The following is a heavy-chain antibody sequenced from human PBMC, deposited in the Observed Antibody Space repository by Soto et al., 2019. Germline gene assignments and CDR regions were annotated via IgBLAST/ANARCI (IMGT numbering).Heavy chain of an antibody. J-gene: IGHJ4*02. Sequence: LRLSCAASGFTFSIYCMHWVRQAPGKGLEWVAVIWYDGSNKYYADSVKGRFTISRDNSKNTLYLQMNSLRAEDTAVYYCARALYSSPPSSNDYWGQGTLVTVSS. D-gene: IGHD6-13*01. CDR3: ARALYSSPPSSNDY. CDR1: GFTFSIYC. CDR2: IWYDGSNK. V-gene: IGHV3-33*01.